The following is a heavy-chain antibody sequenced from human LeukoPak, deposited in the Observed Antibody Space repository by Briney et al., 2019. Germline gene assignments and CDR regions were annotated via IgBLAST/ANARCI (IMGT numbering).Heavy chain of an antibody. CDR3: ARDSFVSSPYYGMDV. Sequence: GGSLRLSCAASGFTFSSDSMNWVRQAPGKGLEWVSSISSSSSYIYYADSVKGRFTVSRDNAKNSLYLQMNSLRAEDTAVYYCARDSFVSSPYYGMDVWGQGTTVTVSS. D-gene: IGHD3-16*01. V-gene: IGHV3-21*01. CDR1: GFTFSSDS. CDR2: ISSSSSYI. J-gene: IGHJ6*02.